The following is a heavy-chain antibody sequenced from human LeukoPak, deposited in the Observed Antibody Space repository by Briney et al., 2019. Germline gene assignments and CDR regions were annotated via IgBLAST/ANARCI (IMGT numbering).Heavy chain of an antibody. V-gene: IGHV3-23*01. J-gene: IGHJ6*03. CDR3: TKSSSKTNFYYMDV. CDR2: ISGSGGST. Sequence: GGSLRLSCAASGFTFSSYAMSWVRQAPGKGLEWVSAISGSGGSTYYADSVKGRFSITRDNSKNTLYLQMNSLRAEDTAVYYCTKSSSKTNFYYMDVWGKGTTVTASS. D-gene: IGHD4-11*01. CDR1: GFTFSSYA.